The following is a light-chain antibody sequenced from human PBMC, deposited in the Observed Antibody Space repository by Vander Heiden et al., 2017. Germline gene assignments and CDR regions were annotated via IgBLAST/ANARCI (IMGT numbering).Light chain of an antibody. CDR1: SSDVGRYNH. CDR3: CAYAGNFIV. J-gene: IGLJ2*01. CDR2: DVS. Sequence: QSALTQPHSVSGSPGQSVTISCTGTSSDVGRYNHVSWYQQHPGKAHKLMICDVSKRPSGVPDRFSGSKSGNTASLTISGLQAADEADYFCCAYAGNFIVFGGGTKLTVL. V-gene: IGLV2-11*01.